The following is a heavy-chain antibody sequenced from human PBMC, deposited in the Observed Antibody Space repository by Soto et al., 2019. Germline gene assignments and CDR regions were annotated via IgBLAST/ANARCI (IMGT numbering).Heavy chain of an antibody. V-gene: IGHV1-8*01. J-gene: IGHJ5*02. Sequence: ASVKVSCKASGYTFTSYDINWVRQATGQGLEWMGWMNPNSGNTGYAQKFQGRVTMTRNTSISTAYMELSSLRSEDTAVYYCARASLLLWFGERRFDPWGQGTLVTVSS. CDR3: ARASLLLWFGERRFDP. D-gene: IGHD3-10*01. CDR2: MNPNSGNT. CDR1: GYTFTSYD.